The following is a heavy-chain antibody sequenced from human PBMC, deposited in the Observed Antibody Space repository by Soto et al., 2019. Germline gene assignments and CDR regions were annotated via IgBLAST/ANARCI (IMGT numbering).Heavy chain of an antibody. CDR3: ASHYDSSGYYYRGLDY. Sequence: QVQLVQSGAELKKPGSSVKVSCKASGGTFSSYAISWVRQAPGQGLEWMGGIIPIFGIADYAQKFQGRVTITADESTSTGNMELSSLRSEDTAVYYCASHYDSSGYYYRGLDYWGQGTLVTVSS. J-gene: IGHJ4*02. V-gene: IGHV1-69*12. D-gene: IGHD3-22*01. CDR1: GGTFSSYA. CDR2: IIPIFGIA.